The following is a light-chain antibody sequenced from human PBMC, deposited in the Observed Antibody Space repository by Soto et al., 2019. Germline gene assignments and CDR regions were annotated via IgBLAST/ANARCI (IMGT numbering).Light chain of an antibody. CDR2: DAS. Sequence: DIQMTQSPSSLSASVGDTVTITCQASQDITNRLNWYQQKPGKAPNLLIYDASHLETGVPSRFSGSGSGTYFTLTISSLQPEDIATYYCQKYDDVPQFGPGTKVDF. CDR1: QDITNR. CDR3: QKYDDVPQ. V-gene: IGKV1-33*01. J-gene: IGKJ3*01.